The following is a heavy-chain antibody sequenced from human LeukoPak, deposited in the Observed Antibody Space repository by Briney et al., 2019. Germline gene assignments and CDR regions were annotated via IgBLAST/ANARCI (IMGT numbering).Heavy chain of an antibody. J-gene: IGHJ4*02. Sequence: GASVKVSCKASGGTFSSYTISWVRQAPGQGLEWMGRIIPILGIANYAQKFQGRVTITADKSTSTAYMELSSLRSEDTAVYYCARDREVTGTTVGLGYWGQGTLVTVSS. CDR3: ARDREVTGTTVGLGY. CDR2: IIPILGIA. V-gene: IGHV1-69*04. D-gene: IGHD1-20*01. CDR1: GGTFSSYT.